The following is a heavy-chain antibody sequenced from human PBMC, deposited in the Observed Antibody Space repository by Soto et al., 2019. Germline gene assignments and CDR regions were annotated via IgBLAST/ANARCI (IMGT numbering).Heavy chain of an antibody. CDR2: IYPGDSDT. CDR1: GYSFTSYW. V-gene: IGHV5-51*01. D-gene: IGHD4-4*01. Sequence: GESLKISCKGSGYSFTSYWIGWVRQMPGKGLEWMGIIYPGDSDTRYSPSFQGQVTISADKSISTAYLQWRSLKASDTAMYYCASQSDAYNNDAFDIWHQGTMVTVSS. CDR3: ASQSDAYNNDAFDI. J-gene: IGHJ3*02.